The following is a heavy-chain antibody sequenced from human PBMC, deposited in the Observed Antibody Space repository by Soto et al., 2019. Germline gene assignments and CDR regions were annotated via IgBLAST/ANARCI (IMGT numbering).Heavy chain of an antibody. D-gene: IGHD6-6*01. CDR2: ISYSGSNI. CDR3: ARNTGQLDY. Sequence: GGSLRLSCAASGFTFSDYYMSWIRQAPGKGLEWVSYISYSGSNIFYADSVKGRFTISRDNAKNSLYLQMNSLKAEDTAMYYCARNTGQLDYWGQGTLVTVSS. CDR1: GFTFSDYY. V-gene: IGHV3-11*01. J-gene: IGHJ4*02.